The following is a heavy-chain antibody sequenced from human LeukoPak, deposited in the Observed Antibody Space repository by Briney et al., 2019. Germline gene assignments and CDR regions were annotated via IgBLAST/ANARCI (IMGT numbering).Heavy chain of an antibody. CDR3: GRVVTTSED. CDR1: GFTFSTYW. Sequence: PGGSLRLSCVASGFTFSTYWMHWVRQAPGKGLVWVSRINSDGSSTDYADSVKGRFTISRDNAKNTLYLQMNSLRAEDTAIYYCGRVVTTSEDWGQGILVTVST. CDR2: INSDGSST. D-gene: IGHD1-14*01. V-gene: IGHV3-74*01. J-gene: IGHJ4*02.